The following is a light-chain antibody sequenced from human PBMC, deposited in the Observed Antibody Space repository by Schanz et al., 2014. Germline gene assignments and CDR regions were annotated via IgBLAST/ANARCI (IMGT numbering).Light chain of an antibody. CDR3: HQCDTSPFT. CDR2: GAS. CDR1: QSVSSN. V-gene: IGKV3D-15*02. J-gene: IGKJ3*01. Sequence: VITQSPATLSVSLGERATLSCRTSQSVSSNLAWYQQKPGQAPRLLISGASSRATGIPDRFSGRGAGTDFTLTIDRPEPEDFAVYYCHQCDTSPFTFGPGTKVEI.